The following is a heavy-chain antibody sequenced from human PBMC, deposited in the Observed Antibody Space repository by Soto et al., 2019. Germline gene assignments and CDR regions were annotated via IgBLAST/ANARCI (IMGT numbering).Heavy chain of an antibody. CDR1: AESFSGYS. D-gene: IGHD3-16*01. Sequence: SETLSLTRAVYAESFSGYSWSWIRQPPGKGLEWIGEVNHSGSTNYNPSLKSRATISVDTSKNQFSLKLRPVTAADTAVYYCARSPTYYDYVWGNSTYWGQGTLVTVSS. V-gene: IGHV4-34*01. CDR3: ARSPTYYDYVWGNSTY. CDR2: VNHSGST. J-gene: IGHJ4*02.